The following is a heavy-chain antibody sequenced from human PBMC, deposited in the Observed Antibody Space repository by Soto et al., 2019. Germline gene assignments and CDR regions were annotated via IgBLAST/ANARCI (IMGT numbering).Heavy chain of an antibody. CDR3: AKAPYSGYEIDY. CDR2: ISYDGSNK. CDR1: GFTFSSYG. J-gene: IGHJ4*02. D-gene: IGHD5-12*01. Sequence: QVQLVESGGGVVQPGRSLRLSCAASGFTFSSYGMHWVRQAPGKGLEGVAVISYDGSNKYYADSVKGRFTISRDNSKNTLYLQMNSLRAEDTAVYYCAKAPYSGYEIDYWGQGTLVTVSS. V-gene: IGHV3-30*18.